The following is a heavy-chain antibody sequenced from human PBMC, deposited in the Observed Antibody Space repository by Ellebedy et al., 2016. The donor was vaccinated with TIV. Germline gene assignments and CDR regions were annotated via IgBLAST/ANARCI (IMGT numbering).Heavy chain of an antibody. Sequence: SETLSLTXAVYGGSFSGYYWGWIRQPPGKGLEWIGSIYYSGSTYYNPSLKSRVTISVDTSKNQFSLKLSSVTAADTAVYYCATLSLQEYCFDYWGQGTLVTVSS. CDR3: ATLSLQEYCFDY. CDR2: IYYSGST. V-gene: IGHV4-34*01. D-gene: IGHD4-11*01. J-gene: IGHJ4*02. CDR1: GGSFSGYY.